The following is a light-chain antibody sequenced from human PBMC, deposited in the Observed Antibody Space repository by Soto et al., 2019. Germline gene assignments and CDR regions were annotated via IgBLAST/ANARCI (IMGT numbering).Light chain of an antibody. Sequence: EIVMTQSQATLSVSPGERATLSCWASQSVNSNLAWYQQKPGQAPRLLIFGASTRAAGIPARFSGSGSGTEFTLPISSLQSEDFAVYYCQQYNKWPPLTFGGGTKVEIK. J-gene: IGKJ4*01. CDR3: QQYNKWPPLT. V-gene: IGKV3-15*01. CDR2: GAS. CDR1: QSVNSN.